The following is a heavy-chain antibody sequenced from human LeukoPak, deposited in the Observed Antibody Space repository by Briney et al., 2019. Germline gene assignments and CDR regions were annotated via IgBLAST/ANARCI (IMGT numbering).Heavy chain of an antibody. V-gene: IGHV3-48*02. D-gene: IGHD3-10*01. CDR2: ISGSGSVS. J-gene: IGHJ3*02. CDR3: ARDGGFGFLAAFDI. CDR1: GCTFSSYS. Sequence: PGGSLRLSCAASGCTFSSYSMNWVRQAPGKGLEWISYISGSGSVSYYEDSVKGRFTISRDNAKNSLYLQMNSLRDEDTALYYCARDGGFGFLAAFDIWGQGTMVTVSS.